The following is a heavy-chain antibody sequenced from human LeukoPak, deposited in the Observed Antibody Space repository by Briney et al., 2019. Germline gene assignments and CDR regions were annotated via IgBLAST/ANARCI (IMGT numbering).Heavy chain of an antibody. CDR1: GYTFTDCF. CDR3: ARDVPENGSPKVLDI. J-gene: IGHJ3*02. D-gene: IGHD1-1*01. CDR2: INPNSGGT. Sequence: ASAKVSCKTSGYTFTDCFMHWVRQAPGQGLEWMGWINPNSGGTNYAQKFQGRVTMSRDTSISTVYMELSRLRSDDTAVYYCARDVPENGSPKVLDIWGQGTRVTVSS. V-gene: IGHV1-2*02.